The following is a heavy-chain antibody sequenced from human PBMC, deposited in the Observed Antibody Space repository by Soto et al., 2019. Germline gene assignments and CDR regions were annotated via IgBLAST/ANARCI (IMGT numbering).Heavy chain of an antibody. CDR2: ILVRGST. V-gene: IGHV3-23*01. Sequence: VGSLRLSCAASGFTCSSYDMSWVRQAPGKGLEWVSTILVRGSTHYPDSVKGRYAISRDNSKNTVFLQMNSLTAGDTAVYYCAKATATGGGAFDICGQGQWSPSPQ. CDR1: GFTCSSYD. J-gene: IGHJ3*02. CDR3: AKATATGGGAFDI. D-gene: IGHD2-8*02.